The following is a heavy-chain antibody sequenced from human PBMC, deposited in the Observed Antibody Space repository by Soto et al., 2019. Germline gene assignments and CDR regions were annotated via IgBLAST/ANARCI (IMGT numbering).Heavy chain of an antibody. D-gene: IGHD3-22*01. CDR3: ARVWVGYYDSSGYLTFDY. CDR1: GGTFSSYA. Sequence: SVKVSCKASGGTFSSYAISWVRQAPGQGLEWMGGIIPIFGTANYAQKLQGRVTMTTDTSTSTAYMELRSLRSDDTAVYYCARVWVGYYDSSGYLTFDYWGQGSLVTVSS. CDR2: IIPIFGTA. V-gene: IGHV1-69*05. J-gene: IGHJ4*02.